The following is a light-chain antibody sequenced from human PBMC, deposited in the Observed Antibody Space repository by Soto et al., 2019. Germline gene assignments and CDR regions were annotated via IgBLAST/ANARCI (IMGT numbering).Light chain of an antibody. J-gene: IGKJ3*01. CDR1: QGISSY. Sequence: DIQMTQSPSTVSASVGDRVTITCRASQGISSYLAWYQQRPGRAPKLLIYAASSLASGVPSRFSGSGSGTDFTLTITRLQPEDFANYYWQKAHSFPLTFGPGTKVYFK. V-gene: IGKV1-12*01. CDR3: QKAHSFPLT. CDR2: AAS.